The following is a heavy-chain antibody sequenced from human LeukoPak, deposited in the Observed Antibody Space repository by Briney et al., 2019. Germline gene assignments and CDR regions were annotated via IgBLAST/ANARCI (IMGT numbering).Heavy chain of an antibody. J-gene: IGHJ4*02. CDR3: ARWAVRVAGTGFDY. V-gene: IGHV3-66*01. CDR2: IYSGGST. CDR1: GFTVSSNY. Sequence: PGGSLRLSCAASGFTVSSNYMSWVRQAPGKGLEWVSVIYSGGSTYYADSVKGRFTISRDNSKNTLYLQMNSLRAEDTAVYYCARWAVRVAGTGFDYWGQGTLVTVSS. D-gene: IGHD6-19*01.